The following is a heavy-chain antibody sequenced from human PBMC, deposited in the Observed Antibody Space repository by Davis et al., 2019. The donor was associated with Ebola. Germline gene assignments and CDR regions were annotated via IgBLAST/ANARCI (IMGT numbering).Heavy chain of an antibody. D-gene: IGHD5-24*01. Sequence: GGSLRLSCAASGFTFSSYGMHWVRQAPGKGLEWVAVISYDGSNKYYADSVKGRFTISRDNSKNTLYLQMNSLRAEDTAVYYCAKADGYNSYWGQGTLVTVSS. J-gene: IGHJ4*02. CDR1: GFTFSSYG. CDR2: ISYDGSNK. V-gene: IGHV3-30*18. CDR3: AKADGYNSY.